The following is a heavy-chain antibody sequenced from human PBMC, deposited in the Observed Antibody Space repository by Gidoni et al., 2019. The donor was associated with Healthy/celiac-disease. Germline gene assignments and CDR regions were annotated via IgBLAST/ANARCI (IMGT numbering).Heavy chain of an antibody. CDR1: GGSISSGSYY. D-gene: IGHD3-3*01. Sequence: QVQLQESGPGLVKPSQTLSLTCTVSGGSISSGSYYWSWIRQPAGKGLEWIGRIYTSGSTNYNPSLKSRVTMSVDTSKNQFSLKLSSVTAADTAVYYCARVAPIFGVVTPIPWMYYMDVWGKGTTVTVSS. CDR2: IYTSGST. V-gene: IGHV4-61*02. CDR3: ARVAPIFGVVTPIPWMYYMDV. J-gene: IGHJ6*03.